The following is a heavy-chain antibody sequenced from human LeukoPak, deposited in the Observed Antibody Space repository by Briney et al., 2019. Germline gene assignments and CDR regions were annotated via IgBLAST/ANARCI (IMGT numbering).Heavy chain of an antibody. CDR2: IYYSGST. CDR3: AKADGPQLLDY. Sequence: PSETLSLTCTVSGGSISSYYWSWLRQPPGKGLEWIGYIYYSGSTNYNPSLKSRVTISVDTSKNQFSLKLSSVTAADTAVYYCAKADGPQLLDYWGQGTLVTVSS. J-gene: IGHJ4*02. CDR1: GGSISSYY. V-gene: IGHV4-59*01. D-gene: IGHD1-1*01.